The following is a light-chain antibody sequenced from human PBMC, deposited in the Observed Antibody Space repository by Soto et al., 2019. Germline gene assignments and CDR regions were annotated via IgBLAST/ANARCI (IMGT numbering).Light chain of an antibody. CDR2: EVS. Sequence: QSALTQPASVSGSPGQSITISFTGTSSDVGGYTYVSWYQQHPGKAPKLMIYEVSNRPSGGSNRFSGSKSGNTASLTISGLRAEDEADYYCSSYTSSSTYVFGTGTKVTVL. CDR1: SSDVGGYTY. V-gene: IGLV2-14*01. CDR3: SSYTSSSTYV. J-gene: IGLJ1*01.